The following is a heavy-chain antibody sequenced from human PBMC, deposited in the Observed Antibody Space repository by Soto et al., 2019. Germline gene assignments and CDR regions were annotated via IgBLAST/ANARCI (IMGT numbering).Heavy chain of an antibody. D-gene: IGHD2-2*01. Sequence: QVQLEQSGADLKEPGASVRVSCKLSGDTLTRYYIHWVRQAPGQGLEWMGRINANSKDTKYAQSFQGRVTMTRNTSINTADMELSRLRSDDTAVYYCARGGGSSFFDYWCQGILVTVSS. CDR1: GDTLTRYY. J-gene: IGHJ4*02. CDR3: ARGGGSSFFDY. V-gene: IGHV1-2*06. CDR2: INANSKDT.